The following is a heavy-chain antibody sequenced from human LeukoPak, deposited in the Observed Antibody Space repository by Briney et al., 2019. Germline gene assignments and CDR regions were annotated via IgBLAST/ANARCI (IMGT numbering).Heavy chain of an antibody. J-gene: IGHJ4*02. CDR1: GYTFTSYG. Sequence: ASVKVSCKASGYTFTSYGISWVRQAPGQGLEWMGWISAYNGNTNYAQKLQGRVTMTTDTSTSTAYMELRSLRSDDMAVYYCARVCYDSSGYYCFDYWGQGTLVTVSS. V-gene: IGHV1-18*03. CDR2: ISAYNGNT. CDR3: ARVCYDSSGYYCFDY. D-gene: IGHD3-22*01.